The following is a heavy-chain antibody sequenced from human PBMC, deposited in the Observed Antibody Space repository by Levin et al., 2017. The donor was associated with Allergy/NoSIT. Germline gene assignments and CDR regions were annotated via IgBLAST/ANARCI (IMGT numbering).Heavy chain of an antibody. J-gene: IGHJ5*02. CDR1: GGSISSGGYY. D-gene: IGHD2-15*01. CDR3: ARAWEVVVVAATRGNWFDP. Sequence: SETLSLTCTVSGGSISSGGYYWSWIRQHPGTGLEWIGYIYYSGSTYYNPSLKSRVTISVDTSKNQFSLKLSSVTAADTAVYYCARAWEVVVVAATRGNWFDPWGQGTLVTVSS. CDR2: IYYSGST. V-gene: IGHV4-31*03.